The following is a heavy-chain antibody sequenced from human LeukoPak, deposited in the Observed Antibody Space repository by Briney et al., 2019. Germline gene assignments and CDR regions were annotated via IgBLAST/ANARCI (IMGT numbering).Heavy chain of an antibody. CDR3: ARDYGYCSSISCSNWFDP. CDR2: ISGSSSQI. CDR1: GFTFSSYS. V-gene: IGHV3-21*01. Sequence: PGGSLRLSCEASGFTFSSYSMNWVRQAPGKGLEWVASISGSSSQIYYLDSVKGRFTISRDNAKNSVYLQMNSLRAEDTALYHCARDYGYCSSISCSNWFDPWGHGTLVTVSS. D-gene: IGHD2-2*03. J-gene: IGHJ5*02.